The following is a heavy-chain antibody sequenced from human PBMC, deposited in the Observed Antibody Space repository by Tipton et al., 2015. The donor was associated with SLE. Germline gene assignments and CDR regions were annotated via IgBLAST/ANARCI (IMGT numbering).Heavy chain of an antibody. CDR2: IYTSGST. J-gene: IGHJ3*02. V-gene: IGHV4-4*08. CDR1: GGSISSYY. CDR3: ARAGWEYFVYRGAFDI. D-gene: IGHD3-9*01. Sequence: TLSLTCTVSGGSISSYYWSWIRQPPGKGLEWIGYIYTSGSTNYNPSLKSRVTISVDTSKNQFSLKLSSVTAADTAVYYCARAGWEYFVYRGAFDIWGQGTMVTVSS.